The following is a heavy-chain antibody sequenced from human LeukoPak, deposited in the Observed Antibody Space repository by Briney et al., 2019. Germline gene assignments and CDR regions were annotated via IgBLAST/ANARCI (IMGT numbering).Heavy chain of an antibody. V-gene: IGHV3-30*02. CDR2: IRYDGSNK. Sequence: GGSLRLSCAASGFTFSSYGMHWVRQAPGKGLEWVAFIRYDGSNKYYADSVKGRFTISRDNSKNTLYLQMNSLRAEDKAVYYCAKEHSSSWYVGDYWGQGTLVTVSS. J-gene: IGHJ4*02. CDR1: GFTFSSYG. D-gene: IGHD6-13*01. CDR3: AKEHSSSWYVGDY.